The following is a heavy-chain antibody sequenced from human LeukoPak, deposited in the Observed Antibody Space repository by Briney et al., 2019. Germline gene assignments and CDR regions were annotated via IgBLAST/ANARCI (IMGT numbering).Heavy chain of an antibody. Sequence: GGSLRLSCAASGFTLSSYWIHWIRQAPGKGLVWVSRINSDGSITTYADSVKGRFTISRDNARNTLYLQMNSLRGEDTAVYYCVRDSNGFDPWGQGTLVTVSS. CDR1: GFTLSSYW. J-gene: IGHJ5*02. CDR2: INSDGSIT. CDR3: VRDSNGFDP. V-gene: IGHV3-74*01. D-gene: IGHD4-11*01.